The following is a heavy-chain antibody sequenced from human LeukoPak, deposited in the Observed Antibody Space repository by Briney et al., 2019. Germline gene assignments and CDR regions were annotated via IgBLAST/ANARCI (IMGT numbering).Heavy chain of an antibody. D-gene: IGHD2-2*01. CDR3: ARGSCSSTSCSWFDP. CDR1: GFTFDDYA. Sequence: GGSLRLSCAASGFTFDDYAMHWVRQAPGKGLEWVSSISSSSSYIYYADSVKGRFTISRDNAKNSLYLQMNSLRAEDTAVYYCARGSCSSTSCSWFDPWGQGTLVTVSS. V-gene: IGHV3-21*01. J-gene: IGHJ5*02. CDR2: ISSSSSYI.